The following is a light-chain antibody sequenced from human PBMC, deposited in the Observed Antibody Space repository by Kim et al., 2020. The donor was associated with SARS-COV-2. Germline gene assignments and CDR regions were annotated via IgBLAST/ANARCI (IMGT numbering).Light chain of an antibody. CDR1: SSDVGGYNY. Sequence: QSALTQPASVSGSPGQSITISCTGTSSDVGGYNYVSWYQQHPGKAPKVMIYDVSERPSGVSNRFSGSKSGNTASLTISGLQAEDEAEYYCSSYTSSNTLIFGGGTQLTVL. CDR3: SSYTSSNTLI. CDR2: DVS. J-gene: IGLJ2*01. V-gene: IGLV2-14*01.